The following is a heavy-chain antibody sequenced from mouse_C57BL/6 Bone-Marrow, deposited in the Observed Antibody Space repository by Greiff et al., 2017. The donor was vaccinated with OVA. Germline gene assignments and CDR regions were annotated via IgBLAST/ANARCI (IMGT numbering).Heavy chain of an antibody. CDR2: INPSSGYT. D-gene: IGHD1-1*01. V-gene: IGHV1-4*01. CDR1: GYTFTSYT. CDR3: ARGITTVVATD. J-gene: IGHJ2*01. Sequence: VQLQQSGAELARPGASVKMSCKASGYTFTSYTMHWVKQRPGQGLEWIGYINPSSGYTKYNQKFKDKATLTADKSSSTAYMQLSSLTSEDSAVYYCARGITTVVATDWGQGTTLTVSS.